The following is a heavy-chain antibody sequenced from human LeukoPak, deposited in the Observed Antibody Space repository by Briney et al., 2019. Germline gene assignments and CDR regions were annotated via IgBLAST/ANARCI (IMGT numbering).Heavy chain of an antibody. J-gene: IGHJ4*02. CDR3: AGRRADTCNFCFVN. Sequence: GSLRLSCAVSGFTVTSNFMSWVRQAPGKGLEWVSVMYDRGDTYYADSVKGRFTVSRDTSKNTLFLQLNNVGAEDTAVYYCAGRRADTCNFCFVNWGQGTLVTVSS. CDR2: MYDRGDT. CDR1: GFTVTSNF. V-gene: IGHV3-66*02. D-gene: IGHD1-1*01.